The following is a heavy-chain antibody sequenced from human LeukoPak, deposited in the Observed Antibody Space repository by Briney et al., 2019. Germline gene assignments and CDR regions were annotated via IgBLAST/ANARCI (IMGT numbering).Heavy chain of an antibody. CDR3: ARRGWYYDSSGFNWFDP. Sequence: PSETLSLTCAVYGGSFSGYYWSWIRQPPGKGLEWIGEINHSGSTNYNPSLKSRVTISVDTSKNQFSLKLSPVTAADTAVYYCARRGWYYDSSGFNWFDPWGQGTLVTVSS. J-gene: IGHJ5*02. CDR2: INHSGST. V-gene: IGHV4-34*01. CDR1: GGSFSGYY. D-gene: IGHD3-22*01.